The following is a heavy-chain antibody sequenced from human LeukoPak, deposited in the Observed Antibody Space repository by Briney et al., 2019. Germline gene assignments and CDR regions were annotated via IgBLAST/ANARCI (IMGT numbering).Heavy chain of an antibody. J-gene: IGHJ4*02. Sequence: GGSLRLSFAASGFTFSSYSMNWVRQAPGKGLEWVSSISSSSSYIYYADSVKGRFTISRDNAKNSLYLQMNSLRAEDTAVYYCARGPLTGRWPDMGFDYWGQGTLVTVSS. CDR1: GFTFSSYS. CDR3: ARGPLTGRWPDMGFDY. CDR2: ISSSSSYI. V-gene: IGHV3-21*01. D-gene: IGHD5-24*01.